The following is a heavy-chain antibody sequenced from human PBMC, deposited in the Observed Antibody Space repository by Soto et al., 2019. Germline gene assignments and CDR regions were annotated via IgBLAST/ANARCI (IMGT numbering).Heavy chain of an antibody. J-gene: IGHJ4*02. D-gene: IGHD3-3*01. CDR3: VRNSYFFGSDY. CDR1: GYTFTNYH. Sequence: QVQLVQSGAEVKKPGASVKVSCKASGYTFTNYHIHWVRQAPGQGLEWIGKINPGGGSTSYAQKLHGRVTVTRDTSTSTVYMELSSLRSEDTAVYYCVRNSYFFGSDYWGQGTLVTVSS. CDR2: INPGGGST. V-gene: IGHV1-46*03.